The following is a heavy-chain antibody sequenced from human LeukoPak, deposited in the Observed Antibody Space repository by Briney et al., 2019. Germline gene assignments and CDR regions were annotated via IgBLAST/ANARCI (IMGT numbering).Heavy chain of an antibody. CDR3: ARDYGDYFGFGGYYYGMDV. J-gene: IGHJ6*02. D-gene: IGHD4-17*01. V-gene: IGHV3-7*01. CDR1: GFTFSSYW. Sequence: GGSLRLSCAASGFTFSSYWMSWVRQAPGKGLEWVANIKQDGSEKYYVDSVKGRFTISRDNAKNSLYLQMNSLRAEDTAVYYCARDYGDYFGFGGYYYGMDVWGQGTTVTVSS. CDR2: IKQDGSEK.